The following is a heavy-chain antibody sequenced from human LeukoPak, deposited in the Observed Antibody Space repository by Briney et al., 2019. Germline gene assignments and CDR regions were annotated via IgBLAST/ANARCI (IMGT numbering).Heavy chain of an antibody. CDR1: GGSFSGYY. D-gene: IGHD5-18*01. V-gene: IGHV4-34*01. Sequence: PSETLSLTCAVYGGSFSGYYWSWIRQPPGKGLEWIGEINHSGSTNYNPSLKSRVTISVDTSKNQFSLKLSSVTAADTAVYYCARGRKGYSYGRDYSYYYYLDVWGTGTTVTVSS. J-gene: IGHJ6*03. CDR3: ARGRKGYSYGRDYSYYYYLDV. CDR2: INHSGST.